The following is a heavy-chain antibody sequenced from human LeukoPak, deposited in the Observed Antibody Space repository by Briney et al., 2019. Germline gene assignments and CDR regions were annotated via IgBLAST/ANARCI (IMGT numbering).Heavy chain of an antibody. J-gene: IGHJ4*02. CDR2: IYTSGST. CDR1: GGSITSGSYY. CDR3: ARVVRGSYYYFDY. D-gene: IGHD1-26*01. Sequence: SETLSLTCTVSGGSITSGSYYWSWIRQPAGKGLEWIGRIYTSGSTNYNSSLKSRVTISVDKSKNQFSLKLSSVTAADTAVYYCARVVRGSYYYFDYWGQGTLVTVSS. V-gene: IGHV4-61*02.